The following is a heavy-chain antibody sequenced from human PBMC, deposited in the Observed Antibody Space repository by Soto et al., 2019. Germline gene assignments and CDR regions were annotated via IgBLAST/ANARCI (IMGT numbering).Heavy chain of an antibody. D-gene: IGHD3-10*01. CDR3: ASRHGSGKYYFDY. V-gene: IGHV4-34*01. CDR2: INHSGST. J-gene: IGHJ4*02. CDR1: GGSFSGYY. Sequence: QVQLQQWGAGLLKPSETLSLTCAVYGGSFSGYYCSWIRQSPGKGLEWNGEINHSGSTNYNPSFKSRVTMSEDSSKIQFSLKLTSVTAADTAVYYCASRHGSGKYYFDYWGRGTLVTVSS.